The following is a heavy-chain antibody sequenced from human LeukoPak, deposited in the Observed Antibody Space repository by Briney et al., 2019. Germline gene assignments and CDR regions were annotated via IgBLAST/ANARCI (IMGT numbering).Heavy chain of an antibody. Sequence: SETLSLTCTVSGGSISSGGYYWSWIRQHPGKGLEWIGYIYYGGSTYYNPSLKSRVTISVDTSKNQFSLKLSSVTAADTAVYYCARAWDRGYDYVKTYYFDYWGQGTLVTVSS. CDR3: ARAWDRGYDYVKTYYFDY. V-gene: IGHV4-31*03. CDR2: IYYGGST. D-gene: IGHD5-12*01. CDR1: GGSISSGGYY. J-gene: IGHJ4*02.